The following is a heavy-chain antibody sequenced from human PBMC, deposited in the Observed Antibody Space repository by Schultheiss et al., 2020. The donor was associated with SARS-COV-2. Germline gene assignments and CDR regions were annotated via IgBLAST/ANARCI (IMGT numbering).Heavy chain of an antibody. CDR3: TTVTRRFGELSGLAN. Sequence: GESLKISCAASGFTFSTAWMSWVRQAPGKGLEWVGRVKSTTDGGTTDYAAPVKGRFTISRDDSKTTLYLQMNSLKTEDTAVYYCTTVTRRFGELSGLANWGQGTLVTVSS. D-gene: IGHD3-10*01. CDR1: GFTFSTAW. CDR2: VKSTTDGGTT. J-gene: IGHJ4*02. V-gene: IGHV3-15*01.